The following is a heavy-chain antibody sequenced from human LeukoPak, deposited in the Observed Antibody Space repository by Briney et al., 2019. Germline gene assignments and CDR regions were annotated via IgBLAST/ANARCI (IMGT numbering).Heavy chain of an antibody. CDR3: ARDGGTDWYDP. CDR2: IKQDGSEK. J-gene: IGHJ5*02. V-gene: IGHV3-7*01. Sequence: GGSLRLSCAASGFTISGYWMTWVSQDPGKGLEWVANIKQDGSEKTYVDSVKGRFTISRDNAKNSIYLQMNSLRVEDTAIYYCARDGGTDWYDPWGQGTLVSVSS. D-gene: IGHD3-16*01. CDR1: GFTISGYW.